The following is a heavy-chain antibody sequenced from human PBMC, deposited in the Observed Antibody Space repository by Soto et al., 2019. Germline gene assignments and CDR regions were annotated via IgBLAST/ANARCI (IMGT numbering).Heavy chain of an antibody. Sequence: PSETLSLTCAVYGESLISYYWTWIRQSPGKGLEWVSLIGPGGGSTYYADSVKGRFTISRDNSKTTLYLQMNSLRAEDTAVYYCAKVRPGFDYWGQGTLVTVSS. CDR2: IGPGGGST. CDR1: GESLISYY. V-gene: IGHV3-23*01. J-gene: IGHJ4*02. CDR3: AKVRPGFDY.